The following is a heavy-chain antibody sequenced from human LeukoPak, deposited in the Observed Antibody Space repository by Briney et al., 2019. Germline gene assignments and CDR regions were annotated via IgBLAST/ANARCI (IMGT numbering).Heavy chain of an antibody. V-gene: IGHV3-74*01. Sequence: GGSLRLSCAASGFTFSSYWMHWVRQAPGKGLVWVSRIKSDGSTNYADSVKGRFTISRDNAKNTLSLQMNSLRAEDTGVYYCARAPSEIGGYYPEYLRHWGQGPLVTVSS. CDR1: GFTFSSYW. CDR2: IKSDGST. D-gene: IGHD3-22*01. J-gene: IGHJ1*01. CDR3: ARAPSEIGGYYPEYLRH.